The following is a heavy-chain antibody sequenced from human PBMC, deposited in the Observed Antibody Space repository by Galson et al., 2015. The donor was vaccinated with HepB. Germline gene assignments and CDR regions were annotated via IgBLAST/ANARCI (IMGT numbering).Heavy chain of an antibody. J-gene: IGHJ4*02. CDR2: IYYSGST. D-gene: IGHD1-1*01. V-gene: IGHV4-59*08. Sequence: SETLSLTCTVSGGSISSYYWTWIRQSPGKGLQWIGHIYYSGSTNYNPSLKSRVTISVDTSKNQFSLRLNSAIAADTAVYYCARQKGTLMPFGYWGQGTLVAVSS. CDR1: GGSISSYY. CDR3: ARQKGTLMPFGY.